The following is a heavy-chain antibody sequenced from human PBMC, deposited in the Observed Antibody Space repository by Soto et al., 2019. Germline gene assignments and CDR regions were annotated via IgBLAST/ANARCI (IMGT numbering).Heavy chain of an antibody. Sequence: SETLSLTCTVSGGSICSGGSYWSWIRQHTGRGLEWIGYIYYSGSTNCNPSLKSRVTISVDTSKNQFSLKLTSVTAADTAVYYCARARVLRGSGSYSGTNGRVRNWFDPWGQGTLVTVPQ. CDR3: ARARVLRGSGSYSGTNGRVRNWFDP. D-gene: IGHD3-10*01. CDR1: GGSICSGGSY. V-gene: IGHV4-31*03. CDR2: IYYSGST. J-gene: IGHJ5*02.